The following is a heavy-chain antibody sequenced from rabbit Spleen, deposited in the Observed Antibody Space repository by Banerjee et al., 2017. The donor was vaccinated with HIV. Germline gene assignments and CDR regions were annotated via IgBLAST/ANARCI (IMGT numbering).Heavy chain of an antibody. J-gene: IGHJ4*01. CDR3: ARWTNGADYGSSIL. V-gene: IGHV1S40*01. D-gene: IGHD6-1*01. CDR2: AYGGSSGGT. Sequence: QSLEESGGGLVKPGASLTLTCKASGFSFNSGYDMCWVRQAPGKGLEWVACAYGGSSGGTYYASWAKGRFTISKTSSTTVTLQMTSLTAADTATYFCARWTNGADYGSSILWGPGTLVTVS. CDR1: GFSFNSGYD.